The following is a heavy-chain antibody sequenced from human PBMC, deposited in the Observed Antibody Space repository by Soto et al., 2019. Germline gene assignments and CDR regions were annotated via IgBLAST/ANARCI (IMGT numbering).Heavy chain of an antibody. CDR1: GYTFTSYG. J-gene: IGHJ6*02. Sequence: QLQLVQSGGEVKKTGASVKLSCTASGYTFTSYGISWVRQAPGQGLEWMGWISAYNGKTNYAQNVQGRVTMTTDTSTRTAYMDLRSLRSDDTAVYYCARGGDVNYYHGMDVWGQGTTVTVSS. V-gene: IGHV1-18*01. D-gene: IGHD5-12*01. CDR3: ARGGDVNYYHGMDV. CDR2: ISAYNGKT.